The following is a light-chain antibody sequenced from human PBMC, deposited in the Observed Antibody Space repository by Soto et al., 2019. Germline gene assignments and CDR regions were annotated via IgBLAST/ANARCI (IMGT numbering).Light chain of an antibody. J-gene: IGLJ2*01. CDR2: EVT. CDR1: SSDVGTYNY. Sequence: QSALTQPASLSGSPGQSITISCTRTSSDVGTYNYVSWYQQHPGKAPKLMIYEVTYRPSGVSNRFSGSKSGNTASLTISGLQAEDDADYYCSSYSTSDTPVLFGGGTKVTVL. V-gene: IGLV2-14*03. CDR3: SSYSTSDTPVL.